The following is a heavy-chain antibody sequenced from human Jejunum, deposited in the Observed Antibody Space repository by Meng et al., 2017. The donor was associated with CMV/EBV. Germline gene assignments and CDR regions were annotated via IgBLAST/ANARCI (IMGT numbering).Heavy chain of an antibody. CDR3: ATAVFGVVDYDY. Sequence: GFPFSEHYMDWVRQAPGRGTEWVGRSRIRANSHTTEYAASVKGRFTISRDDSRNSLYLEMNRLKSEDTAVYYCATAVFGVVDYDYWGQGTRVTVSS. V-gene: IGHV3-72*01. CDR2: SRIRANSHTT. CDR1: GFPFSEHY. J-gene: IGHJ4*02. D-gene: IGHD3-3*01.